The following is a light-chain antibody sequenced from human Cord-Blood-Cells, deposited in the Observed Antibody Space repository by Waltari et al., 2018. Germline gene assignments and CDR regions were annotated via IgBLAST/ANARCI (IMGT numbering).Light chain of an antibody. CDR2: YKSDSDK. V-gene: IGLV5-45*02. J-gene: IGLJ3*02. CDR3: MIWHSSAWV. Sequence: QAVLTQPSSLSASPGASASLTYTLRSGITVCTYRIYWYQQKPGSPPQYLLRYKSDSDKQQGSGVPSRFSGSKDASANAWILLISGLQSEDEADYYCMIWHSSAWVFGGGTKLTVL. CDR1: SGITVCTYR.